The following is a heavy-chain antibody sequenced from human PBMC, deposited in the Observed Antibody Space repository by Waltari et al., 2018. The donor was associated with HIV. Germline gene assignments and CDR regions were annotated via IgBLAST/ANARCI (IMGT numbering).Heavy chain of an antibody. CDR3: ARDKRDGGNHRAYFDY. CDR2: IYDSGST. Sequence: QVQLQASGPGLVKPSETLSLTCTVSAGSISSYYGSWIRQPPGKGLEWIGYIYDSGSTNYNPSLKSRVTISVDTSKNQFSLKLSSVTAADTAVYYCARDKRDGGNHRAYFDYWGQGSLVTVSS. J-gene: IGHJ4*02. CDR1: AGSISSYY. D-gene: IGHD2-15*01. V-gene: IGHV4-59*01.